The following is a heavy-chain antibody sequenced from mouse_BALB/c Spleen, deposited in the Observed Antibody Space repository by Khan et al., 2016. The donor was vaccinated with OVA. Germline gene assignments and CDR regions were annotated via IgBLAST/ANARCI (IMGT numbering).Heavy chain of an antibody. D-gene: IGHD2-10*01. V-gene: IGHV2-6-1*01. Sequence: QMQLEESGPGLVAPSQSLSITCTISGFSLTNYGVHWVRQPPGKGLEWLVVIWKDGNTAYNSALKSRLTISKDNSKSQVFLKMNSLQTDDTAMYFCARQPYYHYNIMDYWGQGTSVTGSS. CDR3: ARQPYYHYNIMDY. J-gene: IGHJ4*01. CDR2: IWKDGNT. CDR1: GFSLTNYG.